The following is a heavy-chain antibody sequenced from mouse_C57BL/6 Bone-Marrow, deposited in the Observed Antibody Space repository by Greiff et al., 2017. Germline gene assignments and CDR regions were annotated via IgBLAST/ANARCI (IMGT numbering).Heavy chain of an antibody. V-gene: IGHV5-4*01. CDR2: ISAGGSYT. J-gene: IGHJ2*01. CDR1: GFTFSSYA. CDR3: ARDRGFFYFDY. D-gene: IGHD3-1*01. Sequence: EVQGVESGGGLVKPGGSLKLSCAASGFTFSSYAMSWVRQTPEKRLEWVATISAGGSYTYDPDNVKGRFTSSRDNAKNNLYLQMSHLKSEDTAMYYCARDRGFFYFDYWGQGTTLTVSS.